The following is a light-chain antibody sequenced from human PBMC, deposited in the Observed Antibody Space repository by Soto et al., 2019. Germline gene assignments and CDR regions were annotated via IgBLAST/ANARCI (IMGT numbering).Light chain of an antibody. V-gene: IGKV3-11*01. Sequence: EIVLTQSPAILSLSPGERATLSCRASQSVSRYLVSYQQKPGQAPSLLIYDASNRATAVPARFSGSGSGTDFTLTISSREADDFAVYYCQHRNNWPWTLGQGTRVEIK. CDR2: DAS. CDR1: QSVSRY. J-gene: IGKJ1*01. CDR3: QHRNNWPWT.